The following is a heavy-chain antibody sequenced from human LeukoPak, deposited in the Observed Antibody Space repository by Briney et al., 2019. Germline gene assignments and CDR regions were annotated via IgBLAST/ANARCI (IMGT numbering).Heavy chain of an antibody. V-gene: IGHV3-66*01. CDR2: IYSGGST. CDR1: GITVSSNY. Sequence: GGSLRLSCAASGITVSSNYMNWVRQAPGKGLEWVAIIYSGGSTYYADSVKGRFTISRDNSKNTLYLQMNSLRAEDTAAYYCAREISGYWGQGTLVTVSS. J-gene: IGHJ4*02. D-gene: IGHD1-26*01. CDR3: AREISGY.